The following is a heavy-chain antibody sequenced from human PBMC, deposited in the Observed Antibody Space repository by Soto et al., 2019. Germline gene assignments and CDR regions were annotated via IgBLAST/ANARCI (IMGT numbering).Heavy chain of an antibody. V-gene: IGHV3-21*06. CDR2: ISGTSRFI. Sequence: GGSLRLSCVASGFTFSSYSMNWVRQAPGKGLEWVSSISGTSRFIYYRDSMKGRFTISRDNAKNSLYLQMNSLRAEDTAVYYCVRNGMLGAMEDWGQGTTVTVS. D-gene: IGHD1-26*01. J-gene: IGHJ6*02. CDR1: GFTFSSYS. CDR3: VRNGMLGAMED.